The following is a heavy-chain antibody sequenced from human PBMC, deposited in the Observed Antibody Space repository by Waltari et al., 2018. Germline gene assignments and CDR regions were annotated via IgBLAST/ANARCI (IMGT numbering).Heavy chain of an antibody. V-gene: IGHV4-34*01. D-gene: IGHD6-13*01. CDR2: INHSGST. Sequence: QVQLQESGPGLLKPSETLSPTCAVYGGSFSGYYWSWIRQPPGKGLEWIGEINHSGSTNYNPSLKSRVTISVDTSKNQFSLKLSSVTAADTAVYYCTGSIADFDYWGQGTLVTVSS. CDR3: TGSIADFDY. CDR1: GGSFSGYY. J-gene: IGHJ4*02.